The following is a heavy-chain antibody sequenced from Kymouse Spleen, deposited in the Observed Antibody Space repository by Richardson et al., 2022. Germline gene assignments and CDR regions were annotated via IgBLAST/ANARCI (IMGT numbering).Heavy chain of an antibody. CDR2: IWYDGSNK. Sequence: QVQLVESGGGVVQPGRSLRLSCAASGFTFSSYGMHWVRQAPGKGLEWVAVIWYDGSNKYYADSVKGRFTISRDNSKNTLYLQMNSLRAEDTAVYYCARDQGIQLPFDYWGQGTLVTVSS. CDR1: GFTFSSYG. J-gene: IGHJ4*02. D-gene: IGHD5-18,IGHD5-18*01. CDR3: ARDQGIQLPFDY. V-gene: IGHV3-33*01.